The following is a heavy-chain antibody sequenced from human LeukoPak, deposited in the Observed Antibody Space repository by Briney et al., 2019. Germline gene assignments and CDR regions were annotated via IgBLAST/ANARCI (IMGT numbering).Heavy chain of an antibody. D-gene: IGHD3-22*01. Sequence: ASVKVSCKASGGTLSSYAISWVRQAPGKGLEWMGRIIPILGIANYAQKFQGRVTITADKSTSTAYMELSSLRSEDTAVYYCARDLFFDSSGYDYWGQGTLVTVSS. J-gene: IGHJ4*02. CDR2: IIPILGIA. CDR3: ARDLFFDSSGYDY. CDR1: GGTLSSYA. V-gene: IGHV1-69*04.